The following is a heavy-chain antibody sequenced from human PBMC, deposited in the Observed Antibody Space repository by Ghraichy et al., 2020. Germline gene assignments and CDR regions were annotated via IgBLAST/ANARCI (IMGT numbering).Heavy chain of an antibody. Sequence: SCAASGFTFSSYAMNWVRQAPGKGLEWLSYIGGGGDTIFYAESVRGRFTISRVNAKSSLYLQMNSLRDEDTALYYCATAGGGGRSDWFHYWGQGTLVTVSS. J-gene: IGHJ4*02. V-gene: IGHV3-48*03. CDR1: GFTFSSYA. D-gene: IGHD2-21*02. CDR3: ATAGGGGRSDWFHY. CDR2: IGGGGDTI.